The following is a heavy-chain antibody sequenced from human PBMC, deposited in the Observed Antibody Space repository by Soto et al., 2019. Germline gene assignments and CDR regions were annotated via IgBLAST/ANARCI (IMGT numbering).Heavy chain of an antibody. V-gene: IGHV3-21*01. J-gene: IGHJ6*03. CDR3: ARVRLHYYYYYMDV. CDR1: GFTFSSYS. CDR2: ISSSSSYI. Sequence: GGSLRLSCAASGFTFSSYSMNWVRQAPGKGLEWVSSISSSSSYIYYADSVKGRFTISRDNAKNSLYLQMNSLRAEDTAVYYCARVRLHYYYYYMDVWGKGTTVTVSS. D-gene: IGHD6-25*01.